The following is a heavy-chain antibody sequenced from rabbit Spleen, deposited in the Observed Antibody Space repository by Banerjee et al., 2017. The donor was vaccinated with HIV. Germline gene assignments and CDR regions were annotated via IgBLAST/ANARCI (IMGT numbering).Heavy chain of an antibody. Sequence: QEQLEESGGDLVQPEGSLTLTCTASGFSFSSRYYMCWVRQAPGKGLEWIACIYTGDDNTYYASWAKGRFTISKTSSTVDLKMSSLTAADTATYFCARGNDDRYLYYGMDLWGPGTLVTVS. CDR1: GFSFSSRYY. D-gene: IGHD2-1*01. CDR3: ARGNDDRYLYYGMDL. J-gene: IGHJ6*01. V-gene: IGHV1S45*01. CDR2: IYTGDDNT.